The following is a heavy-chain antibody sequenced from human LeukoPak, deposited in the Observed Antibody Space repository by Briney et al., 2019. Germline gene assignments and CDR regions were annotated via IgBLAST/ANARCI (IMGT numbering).Heavy chain of an antibody. CDR3: AGGSSSPCDY. CDR1: GGSISSYY. Sequence: SETPSLTCTVSGGSISSYYWSWIRQPPGKGLEWIGRIYTSGSTNYNPSLKSRVTMSVDTSKNQFSLKLSSVTAADTAVYYCAGGSSSPCDYWGQGTLVTVSS. V-gene: IGHV4-4*07. CDR2: IYTSGST. J-gene: IGHJ4*02. D-gene: IGHD6-6*01.